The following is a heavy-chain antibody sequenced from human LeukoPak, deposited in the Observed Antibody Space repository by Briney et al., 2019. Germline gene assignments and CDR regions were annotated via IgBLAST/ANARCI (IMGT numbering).Heavy chain of an antibody. D-gene: IGHD1-7*01. V-gene: IGHV4-59*01. CDR3: ARGNWNYASFWFDP. Sequence: SETLSLTCTVSGGSISSYYWSWLRPPRGKGLEWIGYISYSGSTNYNPSLKSRVSISVETSKNQFSLKLSSVTAADTAVYYGARGNWNYASFWFDPWVQRTLVTVSS. CDR1: GGSISSYY. J-gene: IGHJ5*02. CDR2: ISYSGST.